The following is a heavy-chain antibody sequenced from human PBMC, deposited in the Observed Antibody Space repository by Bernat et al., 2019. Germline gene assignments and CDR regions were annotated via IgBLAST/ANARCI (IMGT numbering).Heavy chain of an antibody. Sequence: QVQLQESGPGLVKPSQTLSLTCTVSGGSISSGDYYWSWIRQPPGKGLEWIGYIYYSGSTYYNPSLKSRVTILIDPSKKQFSLKLTSVTAADTAVYYCARFDIRPGYCSSARCFDGALTRDYHYYMDVWGTGTPVTVSS. V-gene: IGHV4-30-4*01. J-gene: IGHJ6*03. CDR2: IYYSGST. CDR1: GGSISSGDYY. D-gene: IGHD2-2*01. CDR3: ARFDIRPGYCSSARCFDGALTRDYHYYMDV.